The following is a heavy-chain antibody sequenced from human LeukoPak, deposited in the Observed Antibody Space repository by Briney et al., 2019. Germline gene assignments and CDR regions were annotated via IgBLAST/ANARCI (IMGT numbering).Heavy chain of an antibody. V-gene: IGHV3-7*03. J-gene: IGHJ4*02. CDR2: IKQDGSEK. D-gene: IGHD3-16*01. CDR1: GLTFSNYW. Sequence: GGSLRLSCAASGLTFSNYWMDWVAKVPEKGREWVANIKQDGSEKNYVDSVKGRFIISRDNAKNSLYLQMNTLRADDTAVYYCARDGFGTGSNWGQGTLVTVSS. CDR3: ARDGFGTGSN.